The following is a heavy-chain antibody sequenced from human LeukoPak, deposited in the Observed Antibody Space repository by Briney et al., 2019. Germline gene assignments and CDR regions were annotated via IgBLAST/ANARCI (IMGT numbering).Heavy chain of an antibody. V-gene: IGHV4-39*01. CDR2: IYYSGST. J-gene: IGHJ4*02. CDR3: ARHYYDSSGFDY. CDR1: GGSISSSSYY. Sequence: PSETLSLTCTVSGGSISSSSYYWGWIRQPPGKGLEWIGSIYYSGSTYYNPSLKSRVIISVDTSKNQFSLKLSSVTAADTAVYYCARHYYDSSGFDYWGQGTLVTVSS. D-gene: IGHD3-22*01.